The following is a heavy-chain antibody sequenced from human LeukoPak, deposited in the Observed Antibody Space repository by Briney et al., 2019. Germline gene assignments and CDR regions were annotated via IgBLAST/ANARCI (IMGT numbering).Heavy chain of an antibody. Sequence: ASVTVSFTASGYTFTSYAMNWVRQAPGQGLEWMGWINTNTGNPTYAQGFPGRFVFSLDTSVSTAYLQISSLKAEDTGVYYWARVTSGLEFGYWGQGTMVTVSS. CDR1: GYTFTSYA. CDR3: ARVTSGLEFGY. V-gene: IGHV7-4-1*02. D-gene: IGHD3-3*01. J-gene: IGHJ4*02. CDR2: INTNTGNP.